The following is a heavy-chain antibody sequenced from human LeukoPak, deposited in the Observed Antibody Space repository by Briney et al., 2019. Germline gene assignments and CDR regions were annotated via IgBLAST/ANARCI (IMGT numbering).Heavy chain of an antibody. D-gene: IGHD3-10*01. V-gene: IGHV4-59*01. CDR2: IYYSGST. CDR3: AREGPPNYYTI. J-gene: IGHJ3*02. Sequence: PSETLSLTCTVSGGSISNYYWSWIRQPPGKGLEWIGYIYYSGSTNYNPSLKSRVTISVDTSKNQFSLKLNSVTAADTAVYYCAREGPPNYYTIWGQGTMVTVSS. CDR1: GGSISNYY.